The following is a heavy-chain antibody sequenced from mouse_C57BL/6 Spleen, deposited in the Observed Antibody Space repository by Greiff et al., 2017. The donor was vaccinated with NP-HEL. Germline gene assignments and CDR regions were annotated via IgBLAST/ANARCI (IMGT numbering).Heavy chain of an antibody. CDR1: GFTFSSYA. D-gene: IGHD1-1*01. V-gene: IGHV5-4*01. CDR3: ARDDYYGRSYDYAMDY. CDR2: ISDGGSYT. J-gene: IGHJ4*01. Sequence: EVHLVESGGGLVKPGGSLKLSCAASGFTFSSYAMSWVRQTPEKRLEWVATISDGGSYTYYPDNVKGRFTISRDNAKNNLYLQMRHLKAEDTAMYYCARDDYYGRSYDYAMDYWGQGTSVTVSS.